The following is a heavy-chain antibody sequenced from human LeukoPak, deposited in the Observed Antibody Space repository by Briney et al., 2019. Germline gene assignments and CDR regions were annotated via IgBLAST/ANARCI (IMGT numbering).Heavy chain of an antibody. Sequence: RGESLKISCKGSGYSFTSYWIAWVRQMPGKGLEWTGIIYPGDSDTRYSPSFQGQVTISADKSISTAYLRWSSLKASDTAMYYCARREVLSGFYPFDYWGQGTLVTVSS. D-gene: IGHD3-3*01. CDR3: ARREVLSGFYPFDY. V-gene: IGHV5-51*01. J-gene: IGHJ4*02. CDR2: IYPGDSDT. CDR1: GYSFTSYW.